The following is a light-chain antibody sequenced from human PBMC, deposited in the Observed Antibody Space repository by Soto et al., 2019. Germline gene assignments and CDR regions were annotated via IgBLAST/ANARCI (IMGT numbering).Light chain of an antibody. CDR3: QQYGSSPPYT. J-gene: IGKJ2*01. V-gene: IGKV3-20*01. CDR1: QSVSSSY. CDR2: GAS. Sequence: EIVLTQSPGTLSLSPGERATLSCRASQSVSSSYLAWYQQKPGQAPRLLIYGASSRATGIPDRFSGSGSGKNFTLTISRLVPEDFAVYYCQQYGSSPPYTFGQGTKLEIK.